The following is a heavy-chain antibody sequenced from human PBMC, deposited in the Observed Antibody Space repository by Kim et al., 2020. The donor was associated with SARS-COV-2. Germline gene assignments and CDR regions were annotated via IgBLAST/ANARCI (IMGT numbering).Heavy chain of an antibody. Sequence: YYVDSVKGRFTISRDNAKNSLYLQMNSLRAEDTAVYYCARLDIVATINDYWGQGTLVTVSS. CDR3: ARLDIVATINDY. V-gene: IGHV3-7*01. J-gene: IGHJ4*02. D-gene: IGHD5-12*01.